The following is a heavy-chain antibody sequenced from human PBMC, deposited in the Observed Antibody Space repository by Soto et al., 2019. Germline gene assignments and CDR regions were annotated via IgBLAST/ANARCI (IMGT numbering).Heavy chain of an antibody. CDR1: GFTFSSYE. CDR2: ISSSGTTT. J-gene: IGHJ6*02. Sequence: PGGSLRLSCAASGFTFSSYEMNWVRQAPGKGLEWVSYISSSGTTTYYADSVKGRFTISRDNAKNSLYLQMNSLRIEDTAVYYCARDRDSDSFFPYYYGMDVWGQGTTVTVSS. V-gene: IGHV3-48*03. D-gene: IGHD2-15*01. CDR3: ARDRDSDSFFPYYYGMDV.